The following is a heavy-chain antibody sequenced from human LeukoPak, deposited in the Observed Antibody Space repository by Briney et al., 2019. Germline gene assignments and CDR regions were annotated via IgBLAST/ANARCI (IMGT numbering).Heavy chain of an antibody. CDR2: ISRNGAAT. J-gene: IGHJ6*03. V-gene: IGHV3-43*01. CDR3: ARTVAGNHYYYYYYMDV. Sequence: PGGSLRLSCEASGLSFGDYTMHWVRQAPGKGLEWVSLISRNGAATKYADSVKGRFTISRDNAKNSLYLQMNSLRAEDTAVYYCARTVAGNHYYYYYYMDVWGKGTTVTVSS. CDR1: GLSFGDYT. D-gene: IGHD6-19*01.